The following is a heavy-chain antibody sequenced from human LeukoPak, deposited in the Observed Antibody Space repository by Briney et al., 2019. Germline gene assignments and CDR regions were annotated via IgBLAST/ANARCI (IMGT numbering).Heavy chain of an antibody. CDR3: ARGLGHRRGWYRYSGSSY. CDR2: IYNSVIT. Sequence: RASDTLSLTCTVSGGSISSGNYYSSWIRQPAGKGLEYIGRIYNSVITNYNPSLKSRVTISVDTSKNQFSLKLSYVTAADTAVYYCARGLGHRRGWYRYSGSSYWGQGTLVTVSS. CDR1: GGSISSGNYY. V-gene: IGHV4-61*02. D-gene: IGHD1-26*01. J-gene: IGHJ4*02.